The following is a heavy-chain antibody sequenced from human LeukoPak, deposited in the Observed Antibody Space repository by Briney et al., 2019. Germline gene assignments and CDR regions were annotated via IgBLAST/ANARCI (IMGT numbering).Heavy chain of an antibody. CDR2: ISSSGGTK. J-gene: IGHJ3*02. D-gene: IGHD1-1*01. Sequence: GGSLRLSCAASGFTFSSYEIIWLRQAPGRGLEWVSYISSSGGTKYYADSVKGRFTISRDNAKNSLSLQMNSLRAEDTAVYYCARENERMEGTEAFDIWGQGTMVTVSS. CDR3: ARENERMEGTEAFDI. V-gene: IGHV3-48*03. CDR1: GFTFSSYE.